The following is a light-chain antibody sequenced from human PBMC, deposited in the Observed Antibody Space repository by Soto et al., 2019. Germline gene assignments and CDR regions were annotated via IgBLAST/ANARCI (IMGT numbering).Light chain of an antibody. CDR2: GTS. Sequence: DIQMTQSPASLSASVGDRVTITCRASQSIRSFLNWYQQKPGKAPKLLIYGTSSLQDGVLSRFSGSGSGTEFTLTISSLQPEDFASYYCQQSHDSPWAFGPGTKVEVK. CDR1: QSIRSF. V-gene: IGKV1-39*01. J-gene: IGKJ1*01. CDR3: QQSHDSPWA.